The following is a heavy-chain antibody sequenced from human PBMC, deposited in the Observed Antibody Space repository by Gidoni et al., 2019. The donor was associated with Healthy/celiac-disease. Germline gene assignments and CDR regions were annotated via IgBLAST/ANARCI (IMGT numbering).Heavy chain of an antibody. D-gene: IGHD3-22*01. Sequence: EVQLVESGGGLVQPGGSLRLSCAASGFTFSSYAMSWVRQAPGKGLEWVSAISGSVCSTYYTDPVKGRFTISRDNSKNTLYLQMNSLRAEDTAVYYCAKARYYDSSGYYYGRSFDYWGQGTLVTVSS. CDR2: ISGSVCST. CDR1: GFTFSSYA. CDR3: AKARYYDSSGYYYGRSFDY. J-gene: IGHJ4*02. V-gene: IGHV3-23*04.